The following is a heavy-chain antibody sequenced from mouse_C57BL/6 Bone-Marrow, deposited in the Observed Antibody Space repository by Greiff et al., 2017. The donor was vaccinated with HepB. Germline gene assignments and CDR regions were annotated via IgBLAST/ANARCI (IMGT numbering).Heavy chain of an antibody. J-gene: IGHJ4*01. CDR1: GFTFSSYA. CDR2: ISSGGDYI. D-gene: IGHD2-3*01. V-gene: IGHV5-9-1*02. Sequence: VQLKESGEGLVKPGGSLKLSCAASGFTFSSYAMSWVRQTPEKRLAWVAYISSGGDYIYYADTVKGRFTISRDNARNTLYLQMSSLKSEDTAMYYCTRDWFDGYYFYAMDYWGQGTSVTVSS. CDR3: TRDWFDGYYFYAMDY.